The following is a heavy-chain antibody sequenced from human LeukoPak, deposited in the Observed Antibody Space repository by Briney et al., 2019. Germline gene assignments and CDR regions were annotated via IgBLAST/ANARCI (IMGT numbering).Heavy chain of an antibody. J-gene: IGHJ5*02. D-gene: IGHD2-2*01. V-gene: IGHV4-38-2*02. CDR2: IYHSGSA. CDR1: GYSISSGYQ. Sequence: SSETLSLTCGVSGYSISSGYQWAWIRQSPGKGLEWIGSIYHSGSAHYNPSLKSRVTISVETSKNQFSLNMYSVTAADTAVYYCARDPRWLTPDCTSTSCYENYFDPWGQGALVTVSS. CDR3: ARDPRWLTPDCTSTSCYENYFDP.